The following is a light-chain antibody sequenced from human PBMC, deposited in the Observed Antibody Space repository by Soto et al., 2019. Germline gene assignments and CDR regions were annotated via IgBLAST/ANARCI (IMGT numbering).Light chain of an antibody. CDR2: TTS. CDR3: QQCGGSPLFS. CDR1: ESVTSSC. J-gene: IGKJ3*01. Sequence: EIVLTQSPDTLSLSPGERATLSCTASESVTSSCLAWYQRKPGQAPRLLIHTTSTRATDSPDRFSGSESGTDFTLTIGRLEQEDFEVYYCQQCGGSPLFSFGPGTRVDI. V-gene: IGKV3-20*01.